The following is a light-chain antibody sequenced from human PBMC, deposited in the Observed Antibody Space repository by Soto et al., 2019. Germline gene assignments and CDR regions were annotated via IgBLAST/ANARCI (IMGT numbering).Light chain of an antibody. CDR3: QHYKSFPAA. J-gene: IGKJ1*01. Sequence: EIVLSPTLHTPSLSPQETAPLSCRVAQYGRSSYLAWYQQKPGQAPRLLIYGASSRATGIPDRFSGSGSGTDFTLTISSLQPDDFATYYCQHYKSFPAAFGQGTKVEIK. CDR1: QYGRSSY. CDR2: GAS. V-gene: IGKV3-20*01.